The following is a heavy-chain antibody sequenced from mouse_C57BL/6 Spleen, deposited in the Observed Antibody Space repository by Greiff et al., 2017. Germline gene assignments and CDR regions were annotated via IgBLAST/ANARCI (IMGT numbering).Heavy chain of an antibody. V-gene: IGHV3-1*01. D-gene: IGHD2-4*01. CDR2: ISYSGST. CDR1: GYSITSGYD. Sequence: EVQLQESGPGMVKPSQSLSLTCTVTGYSITSGYDWHWIRHFPGNKLEWMGYISYSGSTNYNPSLKSRISITHDTSKNHFFLKLNSVTTEDTATYYCASGDYDSWFAYWGQGTLVTVSA. J-gene: IGHJ3*01. CDR3: ASGDYDSWFAY.